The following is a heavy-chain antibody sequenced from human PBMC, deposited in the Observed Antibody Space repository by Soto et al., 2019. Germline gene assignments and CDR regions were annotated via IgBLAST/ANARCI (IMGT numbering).Heavy chain of an antibody. D-gene: IGHD2-8*02. CDR3: AKATATGGGAFEI. V-gene: IGHV3-23*01. Sequence: GGSLRLSCAVSGFICSSYDMSWVRQAPGKGLEWVSTILVGGSTHYEDSVKGRFTISRDTSKNTVYLQVNSLTAGDTAVYYCAKATATGGGAFEIYGQGTMVTVSS. J-gene: IGHJ3*02. CDR2: ILVGGST. CDR1: GFICSSYD.